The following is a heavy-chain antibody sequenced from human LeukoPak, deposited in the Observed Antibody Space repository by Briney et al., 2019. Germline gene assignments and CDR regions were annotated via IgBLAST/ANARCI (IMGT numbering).Heavy chain of an antibody. CDR3: TRRGPPATNWFDP. V-gene: IGHV1-18*01. D-gene: IGHD3-10*01. CDR2: ISTYNGDT. J-gene: IGHJ5*02. Sequence: ASVKVSCKTSGYTFTSHGINWVRQAHRQGLEWMGWISTYNGDTNSAQKFQGRVTLTTDTSTSTAYMELRSLRYDDTAVYYCTRRGPPATNWFDPWGQGTLVTVSS. CDR1: GYTFTSHG.